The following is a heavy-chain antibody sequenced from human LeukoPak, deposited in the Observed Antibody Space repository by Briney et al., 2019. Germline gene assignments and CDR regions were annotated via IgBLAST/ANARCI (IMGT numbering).Heavy chain of an antibody. V-gene: IGHV1-69*13. CDR3: ARSLYYDSSGYYSHFDY. D-gene: IGHD3-22*01. CDR1: GGTFSSYA. J-gene: IGHJ4*02. CDR2: IIPIFGTA. Sequence: SVKVSCKASGGTFSSYAISWVRQAPGQGLKWMGGIIPIFGTANYAQKFQGRVSITADESTSTAYMELSSLRSEDTAVYYCARSLYYDSSGYYSHFDYWGQGTLVTVSS.